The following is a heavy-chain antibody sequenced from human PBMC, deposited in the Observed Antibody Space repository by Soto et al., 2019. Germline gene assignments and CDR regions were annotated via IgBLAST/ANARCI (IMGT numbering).Heavy chain of an antibody. CDR3: ARVNIVVSDDWFDP. Sequence: GASVKASCKSSGYTFTSYGISWVRQAPGQGLEWMGWISAYNGNTNYAQKLQGRVTMTTDTSTSTAYMELRSLRSDDTAVYYCARVNIVVSDDWFDPWGQGTLVTVSS. D-gene: IGHD2-15*01. V-gene: IGHV1-18*01. CDR2: ISAYNGNT. J-gene: IGHJ5*02. CDR1: GYTFTSYG.